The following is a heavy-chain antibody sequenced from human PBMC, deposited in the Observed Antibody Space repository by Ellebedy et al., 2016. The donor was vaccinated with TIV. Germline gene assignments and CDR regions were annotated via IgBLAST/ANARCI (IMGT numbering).Heavy chain of an antibody. Sequence: GESLKISCAASGFTFSARGMFWARQAPGKGLLWVAHINMDGSSTTYADSVKGRFTISRDNAKTTRYLQMNSLRVEETAVYYCARGGTATFDIWGQGTMVSVSS. D-gene: IGHD1-26*01. CDR3: ARGGTATFDI. CDR2: INMDGSST. J-gene: IGHJ3*02. CDR1: GFTFSARG. V-gene: IGHV3-74*03.